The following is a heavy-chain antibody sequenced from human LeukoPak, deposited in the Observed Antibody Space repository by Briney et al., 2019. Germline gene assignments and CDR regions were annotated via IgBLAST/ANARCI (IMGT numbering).Heavy chain of an antibody. CDR1: GGSFSGYY. V-gene: IGHV4-34*01. Sequence: PSETLSLTCAVYGGSFSGYYWSWIRQPPGKGLEWIGEINHSGSTNYNPSLKSRVTISVDTSKNQLSLKLSSVTAADTAVYYCSRGADWFEPWGQGTLVTVSS. CDR3: SRGADWFEP. J-gene: IGHJ5*02. CDR2: INHSGST.